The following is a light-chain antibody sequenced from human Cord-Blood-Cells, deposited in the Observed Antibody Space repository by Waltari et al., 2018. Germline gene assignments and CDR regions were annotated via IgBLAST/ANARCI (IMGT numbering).Light chain of an antibody. V-gene: IGKV1-39*01. J-gene: IGKJ2*01. Sequence: IQMTQSPSSLSASLAHRVTITCQASQSISSYLNWYQQKPGKAPKLLIYAASSLQSGVPSRFSGSGSGTDFTLTISSLQPEDFATYYGQQSYSTPYTFGQGTNLEIK. CDR2: AAS. CDR1: QSISSY. CDR3: QQSYSTPYT.